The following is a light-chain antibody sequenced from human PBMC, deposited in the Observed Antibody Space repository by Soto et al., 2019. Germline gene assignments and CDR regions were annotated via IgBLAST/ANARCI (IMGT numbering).Light chain of an antibody. V-gene: IGKV3-15*01. J-gene: IGKJ2*01. CDR3: QQYNNWPPYT. CDR1: QSVSSN. Sequence: EIVMPQSPATLSVSPGERATLSCRASQSVSSNLAWYQQKPGQAPRLLIYGASTRATGIPARFSGSGSGTEFTLTISSLQSEDFEVYYCQQYNNWPPYTFGQGTKLEIK. CDR2: GAS.